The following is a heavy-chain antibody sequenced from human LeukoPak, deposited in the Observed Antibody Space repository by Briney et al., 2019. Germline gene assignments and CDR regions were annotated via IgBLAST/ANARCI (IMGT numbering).Heavy chain of an antibody. D-gene: IGHD6-13*01. J-gene: IGHJ4*02. CDR3: ARSGQGAAGVDY. CDR2: IYYSGST. V-gene: IGHV4-39*01. CDR1: GGSISSSSYY. Sequence: SETLSLTCTVSGGSISSSSYYWGWIRQPPGEGLEWIGSIYYSGSTYYNPSLKSRVTISVDTSKNQFSLKLSSVTAADTAVYYCARSGQGAAGVDYWGQGTLVTVSS.